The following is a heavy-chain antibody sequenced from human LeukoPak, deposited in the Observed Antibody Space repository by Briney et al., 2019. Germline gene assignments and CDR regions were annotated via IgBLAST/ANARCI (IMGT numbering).Heavy chain of an antibody. CDR1: GFTFSSYE. D-gene: IGHD3-9*01. CDR3: AREQSYDILTGYPSYGMDV. Sequence: GGSLRLSCAASGFTFSSYEMNWVRQAPGKGLEWVSYISSSSTIYYADSVKGRFTISRDNAKNSLYLQMNSLRDEDTAVYYCAREQSYDILTGYPSYGMDVWGQGTTVTVSS. V-gene: IGHV3-48*02. J-gene: IGHJ6*02. CDR2: ISSSSTI.